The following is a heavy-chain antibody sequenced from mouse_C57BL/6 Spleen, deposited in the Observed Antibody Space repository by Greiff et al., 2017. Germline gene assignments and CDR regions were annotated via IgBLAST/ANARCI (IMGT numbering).Heavy chain of an antibody. CDR2: IYPGGGYT. D-gene: IGHD1-1*01. Sequence: QVHVKQSGAELVRPGTSVKMSCKASGYTFTNYWIGWAKQRPGHGLEWIGDIYPGGGYTNYNEKFKGKATLTADKSSSTAYMQFSSLTSEDSAICYCARYDGSSPFDYWGQGTTLTVSS. J-gene: IGHJ2*01. CDR1: GYTFTNYW. V-gene: IGHV1-63*01. CDR3: ARYDGSSPFDY.